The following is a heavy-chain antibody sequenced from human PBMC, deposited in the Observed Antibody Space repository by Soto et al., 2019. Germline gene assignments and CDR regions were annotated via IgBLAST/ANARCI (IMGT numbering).Heavy chain of an antibody. CDR2: ISSDSSTR. Sequence: QVQLVESGGGLVKPGGSLRLSCATSGFTFSDYYMSWIRQAPGKGLEWVSYISSDSSTRYYADSVKGRFTMSRDNARKSVYLKMNSLRGEDTAVYYCVRDPMTTRGYYYGLDVWGQGATVIVSS. CDR3: VRDPMTTRGYYYGLDV. CDR1: GFTFSDYY. J-gene: IGHJ6*02. D-gene: IGHD4-4*01. V-gene: IGHV3-11*01.